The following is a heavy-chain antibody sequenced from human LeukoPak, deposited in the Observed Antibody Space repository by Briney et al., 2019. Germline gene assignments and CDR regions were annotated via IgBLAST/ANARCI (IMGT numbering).Heavy chain of an antibody. V-gene: IGHV3-30*03. CDR3: ARGGDSSAYPFDY. CDR2: ISYDGSNK. CDR1: GFTFSSYG. D-gene: IGHD3-22*01. J-gene: IGHJ4*02. Sequence: PGRSLRLSCAASGFTFSSYGMHWVRQAPGKGLEWVAVISYDGSNKYYANSVKGRFTISRDNSKNTLYLQMNSLRAEDTAVYYCARGGDSSAYPFDYWGQGTLVTVSS.